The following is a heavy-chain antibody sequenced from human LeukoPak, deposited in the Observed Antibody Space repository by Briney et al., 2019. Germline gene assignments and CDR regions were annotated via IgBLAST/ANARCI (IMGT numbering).Heavy chain of an antibody. CDR3: AVRGITMIGEFDY. J-gene: IGHJ4*02. D-gene: IGHD3-22*01. V-gene: IGHV5-51*01. CDR2: IYPGDSDT. Sequence: GESLKISCKGSGYSFTGYWIGWVRQMTGKGLEWMGIIYPGDSDTRYSPSFQGQVTISADKSISTAYLQWSSLKASDTAMYYCAVRGITMIGEFDYWGQGTLVTVSS. CDR1: GYSFTGYW.